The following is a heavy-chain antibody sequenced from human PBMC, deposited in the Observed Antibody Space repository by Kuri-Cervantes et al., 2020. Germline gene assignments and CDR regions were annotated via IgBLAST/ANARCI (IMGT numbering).Heavy chain of an antibody. D-gene: IGHD4-23*01. CDR1: GFTFSSYG. CDR3: AKGTYYGGHGMDV. V-gene: IGHV3-30*18. J-gene: IGHJ6*02. Sequence: GGSLRLSCAASGFTFSSYGMHRVRQAPGKGLEWVAVISYDGSNKYYADSVKGRFTISRDNSKNTLYLQMNSLRAEDTAVYYCAKGTYYGGHGMDVWGQGTTVTVSS. CDR2: ISYDGSNK.